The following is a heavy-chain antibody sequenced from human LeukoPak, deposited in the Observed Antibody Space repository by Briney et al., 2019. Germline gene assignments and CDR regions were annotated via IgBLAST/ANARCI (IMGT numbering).Heavy chain of an antibody. V-gene: IGHV1-2*02. J-gene: IGHJ4*02. CDR2: INPNSGGT. CDR3: ARDRTKYCRSTSCPLDY. D-gene: IGHD2-2*01. Sequence: ASVKVSCKASGYTFTGYYMHWVRQAPGQRLEWMGCINPNSGGTNYAQKFQGRVTMTRDTSISTAYMELSRLRSDDTAVYYCARDRTKYCRSTSCPLDYWGQGTLVTVSS. CDR1: GYTFTGYY.